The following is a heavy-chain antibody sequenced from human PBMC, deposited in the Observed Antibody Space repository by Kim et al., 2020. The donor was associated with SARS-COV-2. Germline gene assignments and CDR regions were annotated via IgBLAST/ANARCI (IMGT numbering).Heavy chain of an antibody. J-gene: IGHJ6*02. Sequence: GGSLRLSCAASGFTFGDYAMHWVRQAPGKGLEWVSGISWNSGSIGYADSVKGRYTISRNNAKNSLYLQMNSLRAEDTALYYCAKDLAYSSVNYVSPICYYYGMDIWGQETTVTVSS. CDR2: ISWNSGSI. V-gene: IGHV3-9*01. CDR3: AKDLAYSSVNYVSPICYYYGMDI. CDR1: GFTFGDYA. D-gene: IGHD6-19*01.